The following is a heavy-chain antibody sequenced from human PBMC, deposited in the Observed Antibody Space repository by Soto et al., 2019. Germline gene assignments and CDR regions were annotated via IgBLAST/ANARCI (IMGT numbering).Heavy chain of an antibody. J-gene: IGHJ3*02. CDR1: GFTVSSNY. Sequence: PGGSLRLSCAAPGFTVSSNYMSWVRQAPGKGLEWVSVIYSGGSTYYADSVKGRFTISRDNSKNTLYLQMNSLRAEDTAVYYCARDPTTATDAFDIWGQGTMVTVS. V-gene: IGHV3-66*01. CDR3: ARDPTTATDAFDI. D-gene: IGHD4-17*01. CDR2: IYSGGST.